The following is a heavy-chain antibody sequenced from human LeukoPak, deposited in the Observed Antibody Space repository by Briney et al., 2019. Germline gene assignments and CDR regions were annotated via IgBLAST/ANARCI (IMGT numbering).Heavy chain of an antibody. CDR2: IHHSGSA. D-gene: IGHD2-15*01. V-gene: IGHV4-4*02. Sequence: PSETLSLTCAVSGASISSNWWNWVRQPPGKGLEWIGEIHHSGSANYNPSLKSRVTISLDTSENQFSLRLSSVTAADTAVYYCARQYCSGGSCYSFWFDPWGQGTLVTVSS. CDR1: GASISSNW. CDR3: ARQYCSGGSCYSFWFDP. J-gene: IGHJ5*02.